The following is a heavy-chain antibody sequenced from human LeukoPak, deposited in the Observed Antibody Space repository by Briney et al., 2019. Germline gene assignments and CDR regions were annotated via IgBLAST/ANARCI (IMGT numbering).Heavy chain of an antibody. CDR3: ARLISGWPFDY. Sequence: GGSLRLSCAASGFTFSDYYMTWIRQAPGKGVVWVSYMSSSGSTVDYAGSVKGRFTISRDNAKNSLYLLLNSLRVEDTAVYYCARLISGWPFDYWGQGTLVTVSS. V-gene: IGHV3-11*01. D-gene: IGHD6-19*01. CDR1: GFTFSDYY. J-gene: IGHJ4*02. CDR2: MSSSGSTV.